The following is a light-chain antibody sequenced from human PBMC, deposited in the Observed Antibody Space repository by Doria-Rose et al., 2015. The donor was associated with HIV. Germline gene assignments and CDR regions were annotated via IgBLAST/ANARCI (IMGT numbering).Light chain of an antibody. Sequence: TQSPGTLSLSPGERATLSCRASQSFSSTCLAWYQQKPGQAPSLLIYDGSTSATGIPDRFSASGSATDFTLTINRLEPEDFAPYYCLQYGTSWTFGQGTKVEI. CDR3: LQYGTSWT. V-gene: IGKV3-20*01. CDR2: DGS. J-gene: IGKJ1*01. CDR1: QSFSSTC.